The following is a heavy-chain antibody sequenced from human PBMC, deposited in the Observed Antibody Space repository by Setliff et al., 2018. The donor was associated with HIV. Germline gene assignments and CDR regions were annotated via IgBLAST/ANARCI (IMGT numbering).Heavy chain of an antibody. CDR2: INPSGGST. J-gene: IGHJ4*02. CDR3: ARDPLYYYDSSGYPDY. Sequence: ASVKVSCKASGYTFTSYYMHWVRQAPGQGLEWMGIINPSGGSTSYAQKFQGRVTMTRDTSTSTVYMELSSLRSEGTAVYYCARDPLYYYDSSGYPDYWGQGTLVTVSS. V-gene: IGHV1-46*01. CDR1: GYTFTSYY. D-gene: IGHD3-22*01.